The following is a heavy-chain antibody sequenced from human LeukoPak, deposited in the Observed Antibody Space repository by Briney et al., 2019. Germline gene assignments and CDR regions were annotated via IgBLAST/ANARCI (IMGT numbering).Heavy chain of an antibody. V-gene: IGHV1-69*05. Sequence: ASVKVSCKASGGTFSSYAISWVRQAPGQGLEWMGGIIPIFGTANYAQKFQGRVAITTDESTSTAYMELSSLRSEDTAAYYCARDADAYCGGDCYSYFDYWGQGTLVTVSS. J-gene: IGHJ4*02. D-gene: IGHD2-21*02. CDR3: ARDADAYCGGDCYSYFDY. CDR1: GGTFSSYA. CDR2: IIPIFGTA.